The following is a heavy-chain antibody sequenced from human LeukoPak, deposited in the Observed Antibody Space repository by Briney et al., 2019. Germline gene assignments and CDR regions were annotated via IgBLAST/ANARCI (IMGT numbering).Heavy chain of an antibody. V-gene: IGHV5-51*01. CDR1: GYSFTSYW. J-gene: IGHJ3*02. CDR3: ASRGVSIAASGGNAFDI. Sequence: GESLKISCEGSGYSFTSYWIGWVRQMPGKGLEWMGIIYPGDSDTRYSPSFQGQVTISADKSISTAYLQWSSLKASDTAMYYCASRGVSIAASGGNAFDIWGQGTMVTVSS. D-gene: IGHD6-13*01. CDR2: IYPGDSDT.